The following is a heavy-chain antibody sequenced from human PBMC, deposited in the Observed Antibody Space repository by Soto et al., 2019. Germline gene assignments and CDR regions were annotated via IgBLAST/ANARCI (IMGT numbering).Heavy chain of an antibody. CDR2: ISSSSSYI. Sequence: EVQLVESGGGLVKPGGSLRLSCAASGFTFSSYSMNWVRQAPGKGLEWVSSISSSSSYIYYADSVKGRFTISRDNAKNSLYLQMNSLRAEDTAVYYCARADLNYDFWSYPPDAFDIWGQGTMVTVSS. J-gene: IGHJ3*02. CDR1: GFTFSSYS. CDR3: ARADLNYDFWSYPPDAFDI. D-gene: IGHD3-3*01. V-gene: IGHV3-21*01.